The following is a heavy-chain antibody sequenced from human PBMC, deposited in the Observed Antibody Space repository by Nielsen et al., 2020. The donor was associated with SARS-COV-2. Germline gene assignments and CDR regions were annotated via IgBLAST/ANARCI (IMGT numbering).Heavy chain of an antibody. CDR1: GFTVSSNY. Sequence: GESLKISCAASGFTVSSNYMSWVSQAPGKGLEWVSVIYSGGRTYYADSVKGRFTISRDNSKKTLYLQMNSLRAEDTAVYYCGSGWYRANDYWGQGTLVTVSS. J-gene: IGHJ4*02. V-gene: IGHV3-66*01. CDR2: IYSGGRT. D-gene: IGHD6-19*01. CDR3: GSGWYRANDY.